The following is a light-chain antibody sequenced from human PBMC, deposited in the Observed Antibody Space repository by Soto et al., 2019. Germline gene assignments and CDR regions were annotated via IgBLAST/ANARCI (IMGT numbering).Light chain of an antibody. J-gene: IGKJ3*01. Sequence: EIVLTQSPATLSLSPGERASLSCRASQSVSNYLAWYQHKPGQAPRLLIYDASNRANGIPARFSGSGSGTDFTLTISSLEPEDFAVYYCQLRTDWPLFGPGTKVD. CDR1: QSVSNY. CDR3: QLRTDWPL. CDR2: DAS. V-gene: IGKV3-11*01.